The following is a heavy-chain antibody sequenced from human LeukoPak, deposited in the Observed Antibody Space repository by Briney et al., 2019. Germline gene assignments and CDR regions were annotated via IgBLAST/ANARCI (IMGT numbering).Heavy chain of an antibody. CDR3: ARHSSSWYPDY. V-gene: IGHV4-59*08. CDR2: IHYTGST. CDR1: GGSIRSYY. D-gene: IGHD6-13*01. Sequence: PSETLSLTCTVSGGSIRSYYWSWIRQPPGKGLEWIGYIHYTGSTNYNPALKSRVTISVDTSRNQFSLQLSSVTATDTAVYFCARHSSSWYPDYWGQGTLVTVSS. J-gene: IGHJ4*02.